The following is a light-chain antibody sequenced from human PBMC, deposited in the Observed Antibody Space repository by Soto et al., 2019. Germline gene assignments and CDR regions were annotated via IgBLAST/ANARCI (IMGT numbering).Light chain of an antibody. CDR3: SSYTSSSTLEV. CDR2: EVS. Sequence: QSALTQPASVSGSPGQSITIYCTGTSSDVGGYNYVSWYQQHPGKAPKLMIYEVSNRPSGVSNRFSDSKSGNTASLTISGLQAEDEADYYCSSYTSSSTLEVFGGWTKLTVL. CDR1: SSDVGGYNY. V-gene: IGLV2-14*01. J-gene: IGLJ2*01.